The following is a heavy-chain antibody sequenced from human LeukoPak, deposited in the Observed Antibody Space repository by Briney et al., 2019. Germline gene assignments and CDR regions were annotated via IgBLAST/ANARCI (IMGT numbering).Heavy chain of an antibody. CDR2: IVPVIGVA. J-gene: IGHJ4*02. D-gene: IGHD3-22*01. V-gene: IGHV1-69*02. CDR3: ARHSSRGHYYDFDF. CDR1: GDTLITHF. Sequence: SVKVSCKAPGDTLITHFISWVRQAPGQGLEWVGRIVPVIGVATYAQSLQGRVIITADRSTNTAYMELSSLRFEDSAVYFCARHSSRGHYYDFDFWGQGSLVTVSS.